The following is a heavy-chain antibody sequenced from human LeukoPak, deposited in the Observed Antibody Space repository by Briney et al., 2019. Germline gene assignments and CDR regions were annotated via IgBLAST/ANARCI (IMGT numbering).Heavy chain of an antibody. J-gene: IGHJ6*04. Sequence: GGSLRLSCAASGFTVSSYALHWVRQAPGKGLEWVAVISYDGSNKYYADSVKGRFTISRDNSKNTLYLQMNSLRAEDTAVYYCARDPRPAYSSSWYYYYYGMDVWGKGTTVTASS. CDR3: ARDPRPAYSSSWYYYYYGMDV. CDR2: ISYDGSNK. CDR1: GFTVSSYA. V-gene: IGHV3-30*04. D-gene: IGHD6-13*01.